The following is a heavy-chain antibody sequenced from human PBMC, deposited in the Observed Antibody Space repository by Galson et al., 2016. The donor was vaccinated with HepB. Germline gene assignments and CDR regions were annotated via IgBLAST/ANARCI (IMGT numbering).Heavy chain of an antibody. V-gene: IGHV3-30*12. D-gene: IGHD2-21*02. CDR1: GFTFSDYG. J-gene: IGHJ6*01. CDR3: AREYRLRYYYGLEV. Sequence: SLRLSCAASGFTFSDYGMHWVRQAPGKGLEWGAVITYDGSKKLYADAVKGRFTISRDNSKNMLYLEMNSLRAEDTAVYYCAREYRLRYYYGLEVSGNGTTVTLSS. CDR2: ITYDGSKK.